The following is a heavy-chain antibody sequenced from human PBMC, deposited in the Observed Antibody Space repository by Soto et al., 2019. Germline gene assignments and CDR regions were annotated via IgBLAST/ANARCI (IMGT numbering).Heavy chain of an antibody. Sequence: SVKVSCKASGGTFSSYAISWVRQAPGQGLEWMGGIIPIFGTANYAQKFQGRVTITADESTSTAYMELNSLRVEDTAVYYCARPTYYYDSSGLPGYWGQGTLVTVSS. CDR3: ARPTYYYDSSGLPGY. CDR2: IIPIFGTA. CDR1: GGTFSSYA. J-gene: IGHJ4*02. D-gene: IGHD3-22*01. V-gene: IGHV1-69*13.